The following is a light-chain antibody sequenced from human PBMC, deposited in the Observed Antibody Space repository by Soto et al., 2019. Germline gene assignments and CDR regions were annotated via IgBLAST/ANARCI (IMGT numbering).Light chain of an antibody. CDR1: QSVSSSY. CDR3: QQDYNLPFT. Sequence: PGERVTLSCRASQSVSSSYLTWYQQKPGQAPRLLICDASTGATGIPPRFSGSGSGTDFTLTISSLQPEDFAVYYCQQDYNLPFTFGGGTKVDIK. J-gene: IGKJ4*01. V-gene: IGKV3D-7*01. CDR2: DAS.